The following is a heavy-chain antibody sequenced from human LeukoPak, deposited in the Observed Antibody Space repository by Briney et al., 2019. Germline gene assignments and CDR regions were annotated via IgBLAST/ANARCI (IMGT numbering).Heavy chain of an antibody. D-gene: IGHD6-13*01. Sequence: SVKVSCKASGGTFSSYAISWVRQAPGQGLEWMGRIIPILGIANYAQKFQGRVTITADKSTSTAYMERSSLRSEDTAVYYCARDPSTPPFGIAAAVLFDYWGQGTLVTVSS. V-gene: IGHV1-69*04. CDR1: GGTFSSYA. CDR3: ARDPSTPPFGIAAAVLFDY. J-gene: IGHJ4*02. CDR2: IIPILGIA.